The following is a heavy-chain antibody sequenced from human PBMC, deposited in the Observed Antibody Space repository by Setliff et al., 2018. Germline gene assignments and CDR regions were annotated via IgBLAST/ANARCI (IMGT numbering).Heavy chain of an antibody. CDR2: INHSGST. J-gene: IGHJ6*03. Sequence: PSETLSLTCNVSGGSISSYYWNWIRQPPGKGLEWIGEINHSGSTNYNPSLKSRVTISVDTSKNQFSLRLNSVTAADTAVYYCARLPKIVTGYYGSHYYYYMDVWGKGTTVTVSS. D-gene: IGHD3-9*01. CDR1: GGSISSYY. CDR3: ARLPKIVTGYYGSHYYYYMDV. V-gene: IGHV4-34*01.